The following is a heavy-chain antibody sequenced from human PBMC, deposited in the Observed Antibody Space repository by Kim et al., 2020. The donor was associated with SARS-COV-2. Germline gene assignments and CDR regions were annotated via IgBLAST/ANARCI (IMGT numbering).Heavy chain of an antibody. D-gene: IGHD2-21*02. V-gene: IGHV3-7*01. J-gene: IGHJ4*02. Sequence: NYRDSVKGRFTISRDNAKNSLYLQMNSLRAEDTAVYYCARAAVTAIPDYWGQGTLVTVSS. CDR3: ARAAVTAIPDY.